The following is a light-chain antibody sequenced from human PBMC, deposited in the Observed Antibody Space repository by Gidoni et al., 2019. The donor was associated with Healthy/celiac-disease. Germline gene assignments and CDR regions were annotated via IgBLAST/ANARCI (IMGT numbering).Light chain of an antibody. CDR2: DAS. V-gene: IGKV1-33*01. Sequence: DIQMTQSPSSLSASVGDRVTITCQASQDISNYLNWYQQKPGKAPKLLIYDASNLETGVPSRFSGSGSGTDFTFTISSLQPEVIATYYCQQYDNLPFXGXTKVEIK. J-gene: IGKJ4*01. CDR1: QDISNY. CDR3: QQYDNLP.